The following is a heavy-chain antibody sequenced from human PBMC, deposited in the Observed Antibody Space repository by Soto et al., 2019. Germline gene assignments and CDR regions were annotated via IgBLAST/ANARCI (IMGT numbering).Heavy chain of an antibody. CDR2: IIYSGDI. V-gene: IGHV4-39*01. D-gene: IGHD3-22*01. CDR1: GASISSYNY. Sequence: PSETLSLTCNVSGASISSYNYWGWFRQPPGKGLEWIGSIIYSGDIMYNPSLQSRLTLFVDTSKNQFSLKQSSVTAADTAVYYCARHEGGDFYYDSSGYYLARGADAFDIWGQGTMVTVSS. CDR3: ARHEGGDFYYDSSGYYLARGADAFDI. J-gene: IGHJ3*02.